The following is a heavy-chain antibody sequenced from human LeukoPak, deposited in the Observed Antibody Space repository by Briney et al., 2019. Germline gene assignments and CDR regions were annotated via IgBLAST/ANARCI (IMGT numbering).Heavy chain of an antibody. CDR3: ARDVYYYDSSGYSNFDY. D-gene: IGHD3-22*01. Sequence: SETLSLTCTVSGGSINNSYWTWIRQPPGKGLEWIGHIYYSGSTNYSPSLKSRVTISVDTSKNQFSLKLSSVTAADTAVYYCARDVYYYDSSGYSNFDYWGQGTLVTVSS. J-gene: IGHJ4*02. V-gene: IGHV4-59*12. CDR2: IYYSGST. CDR1: GGSINNSY.